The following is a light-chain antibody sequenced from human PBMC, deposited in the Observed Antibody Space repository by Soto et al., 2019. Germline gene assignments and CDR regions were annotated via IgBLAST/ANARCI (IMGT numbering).Light chain of an antibody. CDR3: QKYNSAPPVT. CDR1: QVINNY. Sequence: DIQMTQSPSSLSASVGDRVTISCRASQVINNYLAWYQQKPGKGPKLLIYGASTLQSGVPSRFSGSGSGTDFTLTIRSLQPEDVATYYWQKYNSAPPVTFGPGTKVDV. J-gene: IGKJ3*01. CDR2: GAS. V-gene: IGKV1-27*01.